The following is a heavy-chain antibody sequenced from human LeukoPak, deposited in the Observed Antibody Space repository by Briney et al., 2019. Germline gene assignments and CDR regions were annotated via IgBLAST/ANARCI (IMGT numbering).Heavy chain of an antibody. D-gene: IGHD1-26*01. J-gene: IGHJ4*02. CDR3: SRYYSGSYIDY. CDR2: IYYSGST. CDR1: GGSISSSSYY. Sequence: PSETLSLTCTVSGGSISSSSYYWGWIRQPPGKGLEWIGSIYYSGSTYYNPSLKSRVTISVDTSKNQFSLKLSSVTAADTAVYYCSRYYSGSYIDYWGQGTLVTVSS. V-gene: IGHV4-39*07.